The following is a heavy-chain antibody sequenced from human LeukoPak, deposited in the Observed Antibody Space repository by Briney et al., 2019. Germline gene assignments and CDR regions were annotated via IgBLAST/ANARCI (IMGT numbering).Heavy chain of an antibody. CDR3: ARGALYCSGGSCYSYLDY. CDR2: ISYDGSNK. V-gene: IGHV3-30-3*01. Sequence: SGGSLRLSCAASGFTFSSYAMHWVRQAPGKGLDWVAVISYDGSNKCYADSVKGRFTISRDNSKNTLYLQVNSLRAEDTAVYYCARGALYCSGGSCYSYLDYWGQGTLVTVSS. J-gene: IGHJ4*02. D-gene: IGHD2-15*01. CDR1: GFTFSSYA.